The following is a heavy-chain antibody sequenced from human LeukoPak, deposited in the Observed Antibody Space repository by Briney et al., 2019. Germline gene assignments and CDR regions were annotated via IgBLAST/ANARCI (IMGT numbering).Heavy chain of an antibody. D-gene: IGHD3-10*01. CDR3: AKGSRYYYYGMDV. V-gene: IGHV3-66*01. CDR1: GSKFSSNW. Sequence: GGSLRLSCAASGSKFSSNWMSWVRQAPGKGLEWVSVIYSGGSTYYADSVKGRFTISRDNSKNTLYLQMNSLRAEDTAVYYCAKGSRYYYYGMDVWGQGTTVTVSS. CDR2: IYSGGST. J-gene: IGHJ6*02.